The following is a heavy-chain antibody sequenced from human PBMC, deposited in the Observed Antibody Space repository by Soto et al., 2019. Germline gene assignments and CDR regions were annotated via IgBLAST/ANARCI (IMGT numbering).Heavy chain of an antibody. CDR1: GFTFSSYA. CDR3: AKEKTGQPPQIVGRRIY. Sequence: GGSLRLSCAASGFTFSSYAMSWVRQAPGKGLEWVSAISGSGGSTYYADSVKGRFTISRDNSKNTLYLQMNSLRAEDTAVYYCAKEKTGQPPQIVGRRIYWGQGTLVTVSS. V-gene: IGHV3-23*01. J-gene: IGHJ4*02. CDR2: ISGSGGST. D-gene: IGHD1-26*01.